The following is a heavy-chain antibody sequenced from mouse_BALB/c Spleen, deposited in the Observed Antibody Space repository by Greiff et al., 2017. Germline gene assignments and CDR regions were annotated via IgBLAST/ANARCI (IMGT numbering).Heavy chain of an antibody. Sequence: EVQLVESGGGLVQPGGSRKLSCAASGFTFSSFGMHWVRQAPEKGLEWVAYISSGSSTIYYADTVKGRFTISRDNPKNTLFLQMTSLRSEDTAMYYCARNRDDYYGSFAYWGQGTLVTVSA. D-gene: IGHD1-1*01. CDR1: GFTFSSFG. CDR2: ISSGSSTI. CDR3: ARNRDDYYGSFAY. V-gene: IGHV5-17*02. J-gene: IGHJ3*01.